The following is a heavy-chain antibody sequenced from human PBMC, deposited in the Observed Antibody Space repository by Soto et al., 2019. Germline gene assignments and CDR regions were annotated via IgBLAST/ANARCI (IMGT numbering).Heavy chain of an antibody. J-gene: IGHJ5*02. Sequence: QVQLQQWGAGLLKPSETLSLTCAVYGGSFSGYYWCWIRQPPGKGLEWIGEINHSGSTNYNPSLKSRVTTTVDTSKNQISRKRSSVTAADRAVDYCASGTHDTDQLLCCLVVVVAASGWFAPWGQGTLVTVSS. V-gene: IGHV4-34*01. D-gene: IGHD2-15*01. CDR1: GGSFSGYY. CDR3: ASGTHDTDQLLCCLVVVVAASGWFAP. CDR2: INHSGST.